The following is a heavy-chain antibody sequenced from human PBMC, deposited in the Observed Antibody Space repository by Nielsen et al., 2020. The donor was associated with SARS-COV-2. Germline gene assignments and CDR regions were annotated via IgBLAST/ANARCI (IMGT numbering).Heavy chain of an antibody. CDR3: ARGGGYCSSTSCYYAFDI. V-gene: IGHV3-33*01. CDR2: IWYDGSNK. Sequence: VRQAPGKGLEWVAVIWYDGSNKYYADSVKGRFTISRDNSKNTLYLQMNSLRAEDTAVYYCARGGGYCSSTSCYYAFDIWGQGTMVTVSS. D-gene: IGHD2-2*01. J-gene: IGHJ3*02.